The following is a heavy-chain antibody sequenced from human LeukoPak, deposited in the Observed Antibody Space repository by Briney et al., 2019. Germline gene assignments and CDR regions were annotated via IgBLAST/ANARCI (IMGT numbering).Heavy chain of an antibody. Sequence: SETLSLTCTVSGGSISSSSYYWGWIRQPPGKGLEWIGSIYYSGSTYYNPSLKSRVTISVDTSKNQFSLKLSSVTAADTAVYYCARAVTTPAQFDYWGQGTLVTVYS. V-gene: IGHV4-39*07. CDR3: ARAVTTPAQFDY. J-gene: IGHJ4*02. CDR2: IYYSGST. D-gene: IGHD2-2*01. CDR1: GGSISSSSYY.